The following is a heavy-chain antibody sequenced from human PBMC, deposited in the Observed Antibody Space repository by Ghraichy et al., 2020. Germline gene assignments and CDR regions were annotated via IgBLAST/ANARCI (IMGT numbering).Heavy chain of an antibody. CDR1: GFIFSGYW. Sequence: LSITCAASGFIFSGYWMSWVRQAPGKGPEWVANIKKDGSEKYYVDSVKGRFTISRDNAKNSLYLQMNSLRAEDTAVYYCARDLGSGWYFDYWGQGTLVTVSS. V-gene: IGHV3-7*01. CDR2: IKKDGSEK. D-gene: IGHD6-19*01. CDR3: ARDLGSGWYFDY. J-gene: IGHJ4*02.